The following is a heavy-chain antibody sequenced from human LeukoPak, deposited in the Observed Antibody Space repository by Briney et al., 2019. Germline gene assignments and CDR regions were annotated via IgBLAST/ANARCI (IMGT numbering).Heavy chain of an antibody. CDR2: INPSGGST. Sequence: ASVKVSCKASGYTFTSYYMHWVRQAPGQGLEWMGIINPSGGSTSYAQKFQGRVTMTRDTSTSTVYMGLSSLRSEDTAVYYCARGCGGDCYATNFDYWGQGTLVTVSS. V-gene: IGHV1-46*01. CDR1: GYTFTSYY. J-gene: IGHJ4*02. D-gene: IGHD2-21*02. CDR3: ARGCGGDCYATNFDY.